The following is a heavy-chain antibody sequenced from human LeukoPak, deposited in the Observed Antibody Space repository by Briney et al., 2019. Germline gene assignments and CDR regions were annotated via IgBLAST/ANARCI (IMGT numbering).Heavy chain of an antibody. D-gene: IGHD2-2*02. V-gene: IGHV3-66*01. CDR1: GFTFSSYG. CDR3: ARDLQYQLLYDWFDP. CDR2: IYSGGST. J-gene: IGHJ5*02. Sequence: GGSLRLSCAASGFTFSSYGMSWVRQAPGKGLEWVSVIYSGGSTYYADSVKGRFTISRDNSKNTLYLQMNSLRAEDTAVYYCARDLQYQLLYDWFDPWGQGTLVTVSS.